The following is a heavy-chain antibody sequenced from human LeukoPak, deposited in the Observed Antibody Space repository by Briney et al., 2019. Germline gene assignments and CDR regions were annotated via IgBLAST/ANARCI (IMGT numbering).Heavy chain of an antibody. CDR3: ARDRAYYDFWSGYYGCYYYMDV. CDR2: IYYSGST. V-gene: IGHV4-59*01. J-gene: IGHJ6*03. CDR1: GGSISSYY. D-gene: IGHD3-3*01. Sequence: SETLSLTCTVSGGSISSYYWSWLRQPPGKGLEWIGYIYYSGSTNYNPSLKSRVTISVDTSKNQFSLKLSSVTAADTAVYYCARDRAYYDFWSGYYGCYYYMDVWGKGTTVTVSS.